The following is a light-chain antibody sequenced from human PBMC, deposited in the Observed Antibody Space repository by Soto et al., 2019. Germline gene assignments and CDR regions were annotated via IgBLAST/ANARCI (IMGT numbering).Light chain of an antibody. CDR1: QSINTY. J-gene: IGKJ1*01. CDR3: QQSYTTPQT. Sequence: DMQMTQSPSSLSASVGDRVTITCRASQSINTYLNWYQQKPGRAPKLLIYAASNLQSGVPSRFSGSGSGTGFSLTISSLQPEDFATYYCQQSYTTPQTFGRGTKVDIK. V-gene: IGKV1-39*01. CDR2: AAS.